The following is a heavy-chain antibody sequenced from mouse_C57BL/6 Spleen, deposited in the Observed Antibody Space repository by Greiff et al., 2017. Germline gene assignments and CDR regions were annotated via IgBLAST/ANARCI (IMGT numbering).Heavy chain of an antibody. CDR3: AREGVYSNSYYFDY. D-gene: IGHD2-5*01. V-gene: IGHV5-4*01. CDR2: ISDGGSYT. CDR1: GFTFSSYA. J-gene: IGHJ2*01. Sequence: EVKLMESGGGLVKPGGSLKLSCAASGFTFSSYAMSWVRQTPEKRLEWVATISDGGSYTYYPDNVKGRFTISRDNAKNNLYLQMSHLKSEDTAMYYCAREGVYSNSYYFDYWGQGTTLTVSS.